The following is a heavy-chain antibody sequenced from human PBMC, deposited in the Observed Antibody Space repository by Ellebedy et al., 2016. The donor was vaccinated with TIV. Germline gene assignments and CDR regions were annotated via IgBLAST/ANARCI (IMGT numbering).Heavy chain of an antibody. CDR2: IKQDGSEE. D-gene: IGHD3-3*01. Sequence: GGSLRLXXAASGFTFSSYWMTWVRQAPGKGLEWVANIKQDGSEETYVDSVKGRFTISRDNAKNSVYLQMNSLRAEDTAVYYCAREGEWLLDYWGQGTLVTVFS. V-gene: IGHV3-7*01. CDR3: AREGEWLLDY. J-gene: IGHJ4*02. CDR1: GFTFSSYW.